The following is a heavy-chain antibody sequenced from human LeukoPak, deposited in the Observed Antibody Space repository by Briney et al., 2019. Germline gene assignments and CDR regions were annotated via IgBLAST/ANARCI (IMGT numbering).Heavy chain of an antibody. Sequence: PGGSLRLSCAASGFTFSSCAMSWVRQAPGKGLEWVSAISGSGGSTYYADSVKGRFTISRDNSKNTLFLQMNSLRAEDTAVYYCARDPGHNTAAGIPYYDYWGQGTLVTVSS. CDR3: ARDPGHNTAAGIPYYDY. J-gene: IGHJ4*02. D-gene: IGHD6-13*01. CDR1: GFTFSSCA. V-gene: IGHV3-23*01. CDR2: ISGSGGST.